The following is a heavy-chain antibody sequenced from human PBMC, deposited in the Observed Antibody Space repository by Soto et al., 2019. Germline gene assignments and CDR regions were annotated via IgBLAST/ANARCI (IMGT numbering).Heavy chain of an antibody. D-gene: IGHD6-6*01. CDR3: ARDSSIAARGFFDV. J-gene: IGHJ4*02. CDR2: IYSGGST. Sequence: GGSLRLSCAASGFTVSSNYMSWVRQAPGKGLEWVSVIYSGGSTYYADSVKGRFTISRDNSKNTLYLQMNSLRAEDTAVYYCARDSSIAARGFFDVWGQGTLVTVSS. CDR1: GFTVSSNY. V-gene: IGHV3-66*01.